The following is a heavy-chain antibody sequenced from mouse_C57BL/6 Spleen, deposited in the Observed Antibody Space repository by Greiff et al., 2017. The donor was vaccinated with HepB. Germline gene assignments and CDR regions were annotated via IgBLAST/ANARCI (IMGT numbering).Heavy chain of an antibody. V-gene: IGHV1-15*01. D-gene: IGHD1-1*01. Sequence: VKLMESGAELVRPGASVTLSCKASGYTFTDYEMHWVKQTPVHGLEWIGAIDPETGGTAYNQKFKGKAILTADKSSSTAYMELRSLTSEDSAVYYCTRPSTVVAHWVPMDYWGQGTSVTVSS. CDR3: TRPSTVVAHWVPMDY. J-gene: IGHJ4*01. CDR1: GYTFTDYE. CDR2: IDPETGGT.